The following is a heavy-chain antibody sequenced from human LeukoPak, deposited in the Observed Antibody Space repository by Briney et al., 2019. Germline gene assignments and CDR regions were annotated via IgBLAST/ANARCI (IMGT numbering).Heavy chain of an antibody. CDR2: ISGSGGST. D-gene: IGHD3-16*02. CDR1: GFTFSSYA. V-gene: IGHV3-23*01. J-gene: IGHJ4*02. CDR3: AKSFGGVIAPDY. Sequence: PGGSLRLSCAASGFTFSSYAMSWVRQAPGKGLEWVSTISGSGGSTYYADSVKGRFTISRDNSKNTLYLQMNSLRAEDTAVYYCAKSFGGVIAPDYWGQGTLVTVPS.